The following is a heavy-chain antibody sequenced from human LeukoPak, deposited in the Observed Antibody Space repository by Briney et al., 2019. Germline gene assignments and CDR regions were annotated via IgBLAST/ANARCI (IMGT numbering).Heavy chain of an antibody. CDR3: AKDNVAAAGRYFDY. CDR2: ISYYGSNK. CDR1: GFTFSNYG. V-gene: IGHV3-30*18. D-gene: IGHD6-13*01. Sequence: PGGSLRLSCAASGFTFSNYGMHWVRQAPGKGLEWVALISYYGSNKYFADSVKGRFTISRDNSKNTLYLQMHSLRAEDTAVYYCAKDNVAAAGRYFDYWGQGTLVTVSS. J-gene: IGHJ4*02.